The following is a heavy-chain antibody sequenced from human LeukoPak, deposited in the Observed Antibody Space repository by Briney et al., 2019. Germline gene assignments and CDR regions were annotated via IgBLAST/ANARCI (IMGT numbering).Heavy chain of an antibody. Sequence: SETLSLTCTVSGGSISSSSYYWGWIRQPPGKGLEWIGSIYYSGSTYYNPSLKSRVTISVDTSKNQFSLKLSSVTAADTAVYYCARHYYDFWSGSPFDPWGQGTLVTVSS. CDR3: ARHYYDFWSGSPFDP. D-gene: IGHD3-3*01. CDR2: IYYSGST. J-gene: IGHJ5*02. CDR1: GGSISSSSYY. V-gene: IGHV4-39*01.